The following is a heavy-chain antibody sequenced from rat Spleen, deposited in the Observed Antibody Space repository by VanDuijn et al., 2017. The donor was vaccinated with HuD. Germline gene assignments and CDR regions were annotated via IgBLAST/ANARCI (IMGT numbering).Heavy chain of an antibody. CDR3: ARMGIFTTVATDFDY. V-gene: IGHV2-47*01. D-gene: IGHD1-8*01. Sequence: QVQLKESGPGLVQPSQTLSLTCTVSGLSLTSNSVSWIRQPPGKGLEWMGLIWSNGGTDYNSAIKSRLSISRDTSKSQVFLKMNSLQTEDTAMYFCARMGIFTTVATDFDYWGQGVMVSVSS. CDR2: IWSNGGT. CDR1: GLSLTSNS. J-gene: IGHJ2*01.